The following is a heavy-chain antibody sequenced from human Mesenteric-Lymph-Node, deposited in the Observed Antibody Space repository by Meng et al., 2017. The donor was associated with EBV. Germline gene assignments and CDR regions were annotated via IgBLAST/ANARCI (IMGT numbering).Heavy chain of an antibody. V-gene: IGHV1-2*04. Sequence: QVQLAQSGGEGKKPGALVTVTCMASGYPFTGYYVYWVRQAPGQVLEWMGWINPNSGGTNYAQKFQGWVTMTRDTSINTAYMELSRLRSDDTAVYYCARDDYGDLPLDYWGQGTLVTVSS. CDR3: ARDDYGDLPLDY. CDR1: GYPFTGYY. J-gene: IGHJ4*02. CDR2: INPNSGGT. D-gene: IGHD4-17*01.